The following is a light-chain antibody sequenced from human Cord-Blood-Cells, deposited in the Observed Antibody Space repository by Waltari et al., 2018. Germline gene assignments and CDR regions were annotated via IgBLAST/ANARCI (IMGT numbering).Light chain of an antibody. J-gene: IGKJ4*01. CDR3: QQRSNWPPT. Sequence: EIVLPQSPPTLSLSPGERATLSCRASQSVSSYLAWYQQKPGQAPRLLIYDASNRATGIPARFSGSGSGTDFTLTISSLEPEDFAVYYCQQRSNWPPTFGGGTKVEIK. V-gene: IGKV3-11*01. CDR2: DAS. CDR1: QSVSSY.